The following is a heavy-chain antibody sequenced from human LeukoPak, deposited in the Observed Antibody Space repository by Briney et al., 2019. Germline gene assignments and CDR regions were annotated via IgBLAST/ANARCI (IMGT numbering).Heavy chain of an antibody. CDR2: INAGNGDT. CDR3: ARGYCSSTSCQYYFDY. V-gene: IGHV1-3*01. D-gene: IGHD2-2*01. CDR1: GYTFTSYA. Sequence: ATVRVSCKASGYTFTSYALHWVRQAPGQRVEWMGWINAGNGDTKYSQKFQGRVTITRDTSASTAYMELSSLRSEDTAVYHCARGYCSSTSCQYYFDYWAREPWSPSPQ. J-gene: IGHJ4*02.